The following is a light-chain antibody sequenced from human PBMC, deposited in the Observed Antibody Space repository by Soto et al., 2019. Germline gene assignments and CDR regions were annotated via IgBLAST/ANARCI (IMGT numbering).Light chain of an antibody. V-gene: IGKV3-20*01. CDR3: QQYGSSTGYT. CDR1: QSVSSNY. CDR2: GAS. J-gene: IGKJ2*01. Sequence: EIVLTQSPGTLSLSPGERATLSCRASQSVSSNYLAWYQQKPGHAPRLLIYGASSRATGIPDRFSGSGSGTAFTLTISRLEPEAFAVYYCQQYGSSTGYTFGQGTKLEIK.